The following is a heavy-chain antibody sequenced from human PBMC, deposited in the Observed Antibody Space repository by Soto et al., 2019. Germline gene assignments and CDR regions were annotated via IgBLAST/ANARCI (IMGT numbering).Heavy chain of an antibody. CDR1: GGSFSGYY. CDR2: INHSGST. V-gene: IGHV4-34*01. J-gene: IGHJ6*03. Sequence: PSDTLSLTCAVYGGSFSGYYWSWIRQPPGKGLEWIGEINHSGSTNYNPSLKSRVTISVDTSKNQFSLKLSSVTAADTAVYYCARVFKKPTYYYYMDVWGKGTTVTVSS. CDR3: ARVFKKPTYYYYMDV.